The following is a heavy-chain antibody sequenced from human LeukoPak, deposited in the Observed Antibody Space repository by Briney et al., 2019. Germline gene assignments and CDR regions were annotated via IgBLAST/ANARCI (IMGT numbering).Heavy chain of an antibody. V-gene: IGHV4-59*01. D-gene: IGHD3-22*01. CDR3: ARLDYYDSSAAWGFDY. CDR2: IYYSGST. Sequence: SETLSLTCTVSGGSISSYYWSWVRQPPGKGLEWIGYIYYSGSTNYNPSLKSRVTISVDTSKNQFSLKLSSVTAADTAVYYCARLDYYDSSAAWGFDYWGQGTLVTVSS. CDR1: GGSISSYY. J-gene: IGHJ4*02.